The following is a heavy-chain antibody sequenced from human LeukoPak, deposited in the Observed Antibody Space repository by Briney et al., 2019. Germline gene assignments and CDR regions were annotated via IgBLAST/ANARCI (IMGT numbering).Heavy chain of an antibody. V-gene: IGHV5-51*01. Sequence: GESLKISCKGSGYSFTSYWIGWVRQMPGKGLEWMGIIYPGDSDTRYSPSFQGQVTISADKSISTAYLQRSSLKASDTAMYYCASSLLYGSGSHRSYYYYGMDVWGQGTTVTVSS. CDR3: ASSLLYGSGSHRSYYYYGMDV. CDR1: GYSFTSYW. CDR2: IYPGDSDT. D-gene: IGHD3-10*01. J-gene: IGHJ6*02.